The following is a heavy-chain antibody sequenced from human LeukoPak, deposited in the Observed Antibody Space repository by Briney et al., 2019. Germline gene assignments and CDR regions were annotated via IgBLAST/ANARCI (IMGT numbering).Heavy chain of an antibody. J-gene: IGHJ3*01. Sequence: GGSLRLSCAASGFTFDDYAMHWVRQAPGKGLEWVSGISWNSGSIGYADSVKGRFTISRDNAKNSLYLQMNSLRAEDTAVFYCATDILGNWGQGTMVTVSS. CDR2: ISWNSGSI. D-gene: IGHD7-27*01. CDR1: GFTFDDYA. CDR3: ATDILGN. V-gene: IGHV3-9*01.